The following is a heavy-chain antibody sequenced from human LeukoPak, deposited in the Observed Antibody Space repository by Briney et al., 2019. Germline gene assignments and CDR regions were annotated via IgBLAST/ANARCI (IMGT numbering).Heavy chain of an antibody. CDR1: GFTFSSYS. CDR2: ISSSSIYK. V-gene: IGHV3-21*01. J-gene: IGHJ4*02. Sequence: GGSLRLSCAASGFTFSSYSMNWVRQAPGKGLGWVSSISSSSIYKYYADSVKGRFTISRDNAKKSLYLQMNSLRAEDTAVYYCARSRYDSSGYYGIIGNWGQGTLVTVSS. CDR3: ARSRYDSSGYYGIIGN. D-gene: IGHD3-22*01.